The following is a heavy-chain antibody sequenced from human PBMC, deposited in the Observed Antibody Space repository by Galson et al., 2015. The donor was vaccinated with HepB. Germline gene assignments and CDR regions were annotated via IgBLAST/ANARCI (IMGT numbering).Heavy chain of an antibody. CDR2: VSGGGATT. CDR1: GFSFSSYA. J-gene: IGHJ4*02. D-gene: IGHD6-13*01. V-gene: IGHV3-23*01. CDR3: AKDRTDSRGRGGFGY. Sequence: SLRLSCEASGFSFSSYAMSWVRQAPGKGLEWVSVVSGGGATTYSADSVKGRFTISRDNSKNTVYLQMNSLRVEDTAVYYCAKDRTDSRGRGGFGYWGQGTLVTVSS.